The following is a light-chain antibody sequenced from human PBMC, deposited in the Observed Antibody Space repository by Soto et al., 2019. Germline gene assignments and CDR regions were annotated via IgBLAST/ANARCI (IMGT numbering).Light chain of an antibody. CDR3: QKYNSALT. CDR1: QSINAW. CDR2: DAS. J-gene: IGKJ4*01. V-gene: IGKV1-5*01. Sequence: IQMTQSPSTLSASVGDRVTLTCRASQSINAWLAWYQQKPGKAPKLLIYDASSLQSGVPSRFSGSGSGTEFTLTISGLQPDDFATYYCQKYNSALTFGGGTKVDIK.